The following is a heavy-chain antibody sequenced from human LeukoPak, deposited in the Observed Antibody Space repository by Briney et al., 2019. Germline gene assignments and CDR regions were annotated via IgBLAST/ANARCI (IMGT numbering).Heavy chain of an antibody. CDR3: ARDTRGESDY. CDR1: GFTFSNHD. Sequence: GGSLRLSCAASGFTFSNHDMHWVRQATGKGLEWVSAIKTAGDTYYPDSVKGRFTISRDNAKNSLYLQMNSLRAEDTAMYYCARDTRGESDYWGHGTLVTVSS. D-gene: IGHD2-2*01. CDR2: IKTAGDT. V-gene: IGHV3-13*01. J-gene: IGHJ4*01.